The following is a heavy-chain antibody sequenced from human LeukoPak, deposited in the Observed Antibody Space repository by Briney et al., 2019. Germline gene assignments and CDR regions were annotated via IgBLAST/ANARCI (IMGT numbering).Heavy chain of an antibody. CDR1: GFTFSSYG. J-gene: IGHJ6*03. CDR2: ISSSGGST. V-gene: IGHV3-23*01. D-gene: IGHD2-2*01. CDR3: ASGPVWYQLLGDYMDV. Sequence: GGTLRLSCAASGFTFSSYGMSWVRQAPGKGLEWVSAISSSGGSTYYADSVKGRFTISRDNAKNTLYLQMNSLRAEDTAVYYCASGPVWYQLLGDYMDVWGKGTTVTISS.